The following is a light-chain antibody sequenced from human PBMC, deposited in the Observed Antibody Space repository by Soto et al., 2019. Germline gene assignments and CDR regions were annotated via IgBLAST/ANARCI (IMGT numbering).Light chain of an antibody. CDR1: QSVSSNF. Sequence: EIVLTQSPGTLSLSPGERATLSCRASQSVSSNFLACHQQTPGQAPRLLIYGASSRARGIPDRFSGSGSGTDVSLTISRLQPEDFAVYYCQQYGTSPVTFGGGTKVEIK. CDR2: GAS. V-gene: IGKV3-20*01. J-gene: IGKJ4*01. CDR3: QQYGTSPVT.